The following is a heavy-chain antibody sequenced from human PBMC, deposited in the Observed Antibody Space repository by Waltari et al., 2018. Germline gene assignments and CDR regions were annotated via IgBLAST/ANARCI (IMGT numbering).Heavy chain of an antibody. CDR2: INPNRCGT. D-gene: IGHD6-13*01. J-gene: IGHJ4*02. CDR1: AYTFTGYY. V-gene: IGHV1-2*02. Sequence: QVQLVQSGAEVKKPGASVTVSCKASAYTFTGYYMHWVRQAPGQGLEWMGWINPNRCGTNYAQKCQGRVTRARDTSISTAYMELSRLRSDDTAVYYCASEKVLDGESSSWGVLFDYWGQGTLVTVSS. CDR3: ASEKVLDGESSSWGVLFDY.